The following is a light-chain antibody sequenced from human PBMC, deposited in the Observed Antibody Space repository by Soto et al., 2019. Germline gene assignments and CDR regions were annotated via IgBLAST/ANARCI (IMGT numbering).Light chain of an antibody. CDR1: SSDVGSYNL. V-gene: IGLV2-23*01. J-gene: IGLJ1*01. Sequence: QSALTQPASVSGSPGQSITISCTGTSSDVGSYNLVSWYQQHPGKAPKLMIDEGSKRPSGVSNRFSGSKSGNTASLTISGLQDEDEDDYYCCSYAGSSTYVFGTGTKVTVL. CDR3: CSYAGSSTYV. CDR2: EGS.